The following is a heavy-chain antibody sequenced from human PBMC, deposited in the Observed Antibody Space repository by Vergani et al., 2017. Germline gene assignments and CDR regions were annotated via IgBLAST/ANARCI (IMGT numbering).Heavy chain of an antibody. CDR1: GGSITYGAFY. Sequence: QLQLQESGPGLVKPSETLSLTCTVSGGSITYGAFYWGWIRQSPGKGLEWIGSIYYSENKFYNPSLESRVTLSIDTTKNQFSLKLKSVTAADTAVYYCARMGGYDEGDAFRIGYFDSWGPGILVTVSS. CDR2: IYYSENK. D-gene: IGHD3-22*01. CDR3: ARMGGYDEGDAFRIGYFDS. J-gene: IGHJ4*02. V-gene: IGHV4-39*01.